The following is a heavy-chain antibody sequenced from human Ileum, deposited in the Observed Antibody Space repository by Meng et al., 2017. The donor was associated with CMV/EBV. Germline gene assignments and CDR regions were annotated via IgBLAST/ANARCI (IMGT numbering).Heavy chain of an antibody. Sequence: ASVKVSCKASGYTFTGYYMHWVRQAPGQGLEWMGWINPNSGGTNYAQKFQGRVTMTRDTSISTAYMELSKLRSDDTAVYYCSRSWELTAHDYWGQGTLVTVSS. D-gene: IGHD1-26*01. CDR3: SRSWELTAHDY. CDR1: GYTFTGYY. V-gene: IGHV1-2*02. CDR2: INPNSGGT. J-gene: IGHJ4*02.